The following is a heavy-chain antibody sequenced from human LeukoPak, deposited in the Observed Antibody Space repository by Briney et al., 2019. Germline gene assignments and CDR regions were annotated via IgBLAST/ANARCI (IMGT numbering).Heavy chain of an antibody. CDR1: GFTFSRYW. J-gene: IGHJ4*02. D-gene: IGHD6-6*01. Sequence: GGSLRLSCAASGFTFSRYWMSWVRQAPGKGLEWVSNIKQDGSEKYYVDSVKGRFTISRDNAKNSLYLQMNSLRAEDTAVYYCARDDYSSSDYWGQGTLVTVSS. CDR2: IKQDGSEK. V-gene: IGHV3-7*01. CDR3: ARDDYSSSDY.